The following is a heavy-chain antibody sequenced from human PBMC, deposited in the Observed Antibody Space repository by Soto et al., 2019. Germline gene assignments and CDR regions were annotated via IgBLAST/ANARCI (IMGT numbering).Heavy chain of an antibody. CDR2: FDPEDGST. J-gene: IGHJ6*03. V-gene: IGHV1-24*01. Sequence: GASVKVSCKVSGYTLTELSMHWVRQAPGKGLEWMGGFDPEDGSTSYAQKFQGRVTMTTDTSTSTAYMELRSLRSDDTAVYYCARDIVVAAYYYYYYMDVWGKGTTVTVSS. CDR1: GYTLTELS. CDR3: ARDIVVAAYYYYYYMDV. D-gene: IGHD2-2*01.